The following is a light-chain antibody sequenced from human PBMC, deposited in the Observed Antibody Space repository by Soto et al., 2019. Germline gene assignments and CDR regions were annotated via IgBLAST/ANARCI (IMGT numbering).Light chain of an antibody. V-gene: IGLV1-44*01. CDR2: SND. CDR1: SSNIGSNT. CDR3: AAWDDNLNGYVV. Sequence: QSVLTQPPSASGTPGQRVTISCSGSSSNIGSNTVNWYQQVPGTAPKLLIYSNDQRPSGVPDRFSGSKSGTSASLAISRLQSVDEADYYCAAWDDNLNGYVVFGGGTQLTVL. J-gene: IGLJ2*01.